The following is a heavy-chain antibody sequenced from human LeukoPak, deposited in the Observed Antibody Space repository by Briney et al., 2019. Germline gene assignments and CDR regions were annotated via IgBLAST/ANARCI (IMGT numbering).Heavy chain of an antibody. CDR1: GFTFGSSA. CDR3: ARDWGYYYYYGMDV. J-gene: IGHJ6*02. Sequence: GGSLRLSCAASGFTFGSSAMNWVRQAPGKGLEWVSSISSSSSYIYYADSVKGRFTISRDNAKNSLYLQMNSLRAEDTAVYYCARDWGYYYYYGMDVWGQGTTVTVSS. V-gene: IGHV3-21*01. D-gene: IGHD3-16*01. CDR2: ISSSSSYI.